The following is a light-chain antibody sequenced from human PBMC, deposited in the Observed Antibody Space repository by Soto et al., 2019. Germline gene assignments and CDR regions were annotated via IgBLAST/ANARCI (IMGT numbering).Light chain of an antibody. Sequence: QSVLTQPASVSGSPGQSITISCTGTSSDVGGYNFVSWYQHHPGKAPKLIIYDVNNRPLGVSNRFSGSKSGNTASLTISGLQAEDEADYYCTSYTSSITDVFGTGTKLTVL. CDR2: DVN. J-gene: IGLJ1*01. CDR1: SSDVGGYNF. CDR3: TSYTSSITDV. V-gene: IGLV2-14*03.